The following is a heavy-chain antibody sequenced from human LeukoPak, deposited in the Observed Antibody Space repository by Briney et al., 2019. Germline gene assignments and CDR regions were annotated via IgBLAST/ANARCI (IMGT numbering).Heavy chain of an antibody. CDR3: ARVDTAMVTATFDP. J-gene: IGHJ5*02. Sequence: SQTLSLTCAISGDSVSSNSAAWNWIRQSPSRGLEWLGRTYYRSKWYNDYAVSVKSRITINPDASKNQFSLQLNSVTPEDTAVYYCARVDTAMVTATFDPWGQGTLVTVSS. V-gene: IGHV6-1*01. D-gene: IGHD5-18*01. CDR2: TYYRSKWYN. CDR1: GDSVSSNSAA.